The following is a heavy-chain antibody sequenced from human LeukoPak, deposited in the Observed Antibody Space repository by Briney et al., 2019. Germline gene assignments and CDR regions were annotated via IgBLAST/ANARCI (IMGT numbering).Heavy chain of an antibody. Sequence: SETLSLTCTVSGGSISSSSYYWGWIRQPPGKGLEWIGSIYYSGSTYYNPSLKSRVTISVDTSKNQFSLKRSSVTAADTAVYYCARRWYYYDSSGYSEDAFDIWGQGTMVTVSS. J-gene: IGHJ3*02. CDR1: GGSISSSSYY. D-gene: IGHD3-22*01. V-gene: IGHV4-39*01. CDR2: IYYSGST. CDR3: ARRWYYYDSSGYSEDAFDI.